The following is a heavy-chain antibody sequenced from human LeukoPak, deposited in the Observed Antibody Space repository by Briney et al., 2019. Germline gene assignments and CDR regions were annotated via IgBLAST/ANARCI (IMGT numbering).Heavy chain of an antibody. Sequence: PSETLSLTCTVSGGSISSSSYYWGWTRQPPGKGLEWIGSIYYSGSTYYNPSLKSRVTISVDTSKNQFSLKLSSVTAADTAVYYCARPPPMIEALAFDIWGQGTMVTVSS. CDR3: ARPPPMIEALAFDI. CDR2: IYYSGST. CDR1: GGSISSSSYY. D-gene: IGHD3-22*01. V-gene: IGHV4-39*01. J-gene: IGHJ3*02.